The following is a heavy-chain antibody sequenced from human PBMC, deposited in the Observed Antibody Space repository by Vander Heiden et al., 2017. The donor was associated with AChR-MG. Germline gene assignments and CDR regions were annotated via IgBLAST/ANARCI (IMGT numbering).Heavy chain of an antibody. V-gene: IGHV4-34*01. J-gene: IGHJ4*02. CDR3: WGFRVPYYFDY. D-gene: IGHD3-16*01. CDR1: AGSLGGYY. Sequence: QVQLQQWGAGLLNPSETLSPTCAAHAGSLGGYYGRWIRQPPGEGLEWIGEINHSGSTNYSPTLKSRVTISVDTSKNQFSLKLSSVTAADTAVYYCWGFRVPYYFDYWGQGTLVTVSS. CDR2: INHSGST.